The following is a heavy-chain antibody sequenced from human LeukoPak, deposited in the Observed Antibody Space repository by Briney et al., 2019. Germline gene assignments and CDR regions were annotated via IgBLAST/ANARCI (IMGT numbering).Heavy chain of an antibody. CDR2: IYYSGST. J-gene: IGHJ6*03. CDR1: GGSISSSGYY. Sequence: SETLSLTCTVSGGSISSSGYYWGWIRQPPGKGLEWIGSIYYSGSTYYNPSLKSRVTISVDTSKNQFSLKLSSVTAADTAVYYCARHRSDSSGWYGHYYYMDVWGKGTTVTISS. CDR3: ARHRSDSSGWYGHYYYMDV. D-gene: IGHD6-19*01. V-gene: IGHV4-39*01.